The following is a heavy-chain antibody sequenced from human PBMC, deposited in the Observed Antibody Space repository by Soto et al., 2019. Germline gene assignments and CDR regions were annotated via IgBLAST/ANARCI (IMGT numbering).Heavy chain of an antibody. CDR2: ISYDGSNK. V-gene: IGHV3-30-3*01. Sequence: GGSLRLSCAASGFTFSSYAMHWVRQAPGKGLEWVAVISYDGSNKYYADSVKGRFTISRDNSKNTLYLQMNSLRAEDTAVYYCARPGDRDGYILYYYYGMDVWGQGTTVTVSS. J-gene: IGHJ6*02. CDR1: GFTFSSYA. CDR3: ARPGDRDGYILYYYYGMDV. D-gene: IGHD5-12*01.